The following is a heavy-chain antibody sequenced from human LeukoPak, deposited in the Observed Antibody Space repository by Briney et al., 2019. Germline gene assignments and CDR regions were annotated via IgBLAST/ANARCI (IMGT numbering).Heavy chain of an antibody. D-gene: IGHD2-21*01. V-gene: IGHV3-23*01. J-gene: IGHJ6*03. CDR3: AKHLGSHSFLFYYMDV. CDR1: QFTFSRFA. CDR2: LSGSGTAT. Sequence: GGSLRLSCEASQFTFSRFAMSWIRQAPGTGLEWVSTLSGSGTATYYADSVKGRFATSRDNSKDTLYLQLDNLRADDTAVYYCAKHLGSHSFLFYYMDVWGTGTSVIVSS.